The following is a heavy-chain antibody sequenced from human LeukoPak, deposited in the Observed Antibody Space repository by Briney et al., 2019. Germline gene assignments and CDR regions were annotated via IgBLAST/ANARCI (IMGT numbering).Heavy chain of an antibody. Sequence: GGSLRLSCAASGFTFSNAWMSWVRQAPGKGLEWVGRIKSKTDGGTTDYAAPVKGGFTISRDDSKNTLYLQMNSLKTEDTAVYYCTTLDSITMVRGVIIQHDYWGQGTLVTVSS. V-gene: IGHV3-15*01. CDR3: TTLDSITMVRGVIIQHDY. D-gene: IGHD3-10*01. CDR2: IKSKTDGGTT. CDR1: GFTFSNAW. J-gene: IGHJ4*02.